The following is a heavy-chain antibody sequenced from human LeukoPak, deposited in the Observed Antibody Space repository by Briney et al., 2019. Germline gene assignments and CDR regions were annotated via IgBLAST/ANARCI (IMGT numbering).Heavy chain of an antibody. CDR1: GYSISSGYY. CDR3: ARGGSY. Sequence: SETLSLTCTVSGYSISSGYYWGWIRQPPGKGLEWIGSINHSGSTYYNPSLKSRVTISVDRSKNQFSLKLSSVTAADTAVYYCARGGSYWGQGTLVTVSS. V-gene: IGHV4-38-2*02. J-gene: IGHJ4*02. CDR2: INHSGST. D-gene: IGHD3-16*01.